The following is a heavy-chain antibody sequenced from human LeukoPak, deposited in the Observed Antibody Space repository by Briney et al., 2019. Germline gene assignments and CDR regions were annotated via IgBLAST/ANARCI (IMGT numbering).Heavy chain of an antibody. D-gene: IGHD4-17*01. CDR3: ARDNRSTGPVDY. CDR1: GYTFTSYY. CDR2: INPSGGST. J-gene: IGHJ4*02. Sequence: ASVKVSCKASGYTFTSYYMHWVRQAPGQGLEWMGIINPSGGSTSYAQKFQGRVTMTRDTSTSTVYMALSSLRSEDTAVYYCARDNRSTGPVDYWGQGTLVTVSS. V-gene: IGHV1-46*01.